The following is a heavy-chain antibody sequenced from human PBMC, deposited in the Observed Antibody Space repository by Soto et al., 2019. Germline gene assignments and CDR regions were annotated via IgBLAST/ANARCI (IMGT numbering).Heavy chain of an antibody. CDR1: GFTFSSYE. D-gene: IGHD3-10*01. Sequence: GGSLRLSCAASGFTFSSYEMNWVRQAPGKGLEWVSYISSSGSTIYYADSVKGRFTISRDNAKNSLYLQMNSLRAEDTAVYYCASYYYGAGSYGRAGMDVWGQGTTVTVSS. J-gene: IGHJ6*02. CDR3: ASYYYGAGSYGRAGMDV. CDR2: ISSSGSTI. V-gene: IGHV3-48*03.